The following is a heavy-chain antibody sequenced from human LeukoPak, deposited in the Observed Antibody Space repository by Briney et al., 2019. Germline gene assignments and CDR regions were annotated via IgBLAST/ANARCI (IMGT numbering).Heavy chain of an antibody. CDR1: GYTFTCYY. CDR3: ARDGSSSCDY. V-gene: IGHV1-2*02. CDR2: INSNSGGT. D-gene: IGHD6-13*01. Sequence: ASVTVSFKASGYTFTCYYMHWVRQAPGKGLEWMGWINSNSGGTNYAQKFQGRVTMTTDTSISTAHMELSRLRSDDTAVYCCARDGSSSCDYWGQGTLVTVSS. J-gene: IGHJ4*02.